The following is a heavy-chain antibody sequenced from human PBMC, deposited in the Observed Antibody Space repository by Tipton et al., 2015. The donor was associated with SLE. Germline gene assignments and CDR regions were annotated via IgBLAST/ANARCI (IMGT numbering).Heavy chain of an antibody. CDR2: IYHTGFV. CDR1: GGSISSDNW. D-gene: IGHD2/OR15-2a*01. V-gene: IGHV4-4*02. J-gene: IGHJ6*02. Sequence: TLSLTCTVSGGSISSDNWWNWVRQSPTKGLEWIGEIYHTGFVTYNPSLGSRVSISVDNDNQFSLRLGSVTAADTALYYCARVPFSYYAADVWGQGTAVTVSS. CDR3: ARVPFSYYAADV.